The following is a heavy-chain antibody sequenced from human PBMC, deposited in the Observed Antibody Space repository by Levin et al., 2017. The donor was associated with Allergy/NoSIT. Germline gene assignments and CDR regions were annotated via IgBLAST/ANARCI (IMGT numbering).Heavy chain of an antibody. CDR3: ARAYYDFWSGRDGMDV. Sequence: GASVKVSCAASGFTFSSYDMHWVRQATGKGLEWVSAIGTAGDTYYPGSVKGRFTISRENAKNSLYLQMNSLRAGDTAVYYCARAYYDFWSGRDGMDVWGQGTTVTVSS. CDR2: IGTAGDT. CDR1: GFTFSSYD. J-gene: IGHJ6*02. V-gene: IGHV3-13*01. D-gene: IGHD3-3*01.